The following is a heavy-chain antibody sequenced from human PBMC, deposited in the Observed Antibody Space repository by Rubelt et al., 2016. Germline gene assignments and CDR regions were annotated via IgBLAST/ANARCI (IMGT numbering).Heavy chain of an antibody. V-gene: IGHV7-4-1*02. J-gene: IGHJ4*02. CDR1: GYTFTSYA. CDR3: ARVRGWGSISYFDY. D-gene: IGHD7-27*01. Sequence: QVQLVQSGAEVKKHGASVKVSCKASGYTFTSYAMNWVRQAPGQGLEWMGWINTNTGNPTYAQGVTGRFVFSLENALRTSYLEISSLKAEDTDVYYCARVRGWGSISYFDYWGQGTLVTVSS. CDR2: INTNTGNP.